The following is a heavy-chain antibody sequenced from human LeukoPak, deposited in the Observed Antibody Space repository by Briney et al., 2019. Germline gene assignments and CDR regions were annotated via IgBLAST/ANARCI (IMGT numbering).Heavy chain of an antibody. J-gene: IGHJ5*02. Sequence: PSETLSLTCNVSSNFMRNYYLSWVRQPAGKGLEWIGRLHPSGTTTYNPSLKSRVTMSRHTSKNQFSLRLSSVTAADTAVYYCAREVDAAAAYNWFDPWGQGTLVTVSS. CDR3: AREVDAAAAYNWFDP. V-gene: IGHV4-4*07. D-gene: IGHD2-2*01. CDR2: LHPSGTT. CDR1: SNFMRNYY.